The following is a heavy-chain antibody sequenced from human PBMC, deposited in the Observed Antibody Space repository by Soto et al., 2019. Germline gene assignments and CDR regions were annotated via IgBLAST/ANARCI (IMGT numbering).Heavy chain of an antibody. CDR3: AKGHIVVVTAIRRYFDL. D-gene: IGHD2-21*02. V-gene: IGHV3-64*01. CDR2: ISSNGGST. J-gene: IGHJ2*01. CDR1: GFTFSNYV. Sequence: GGSLRRSCGASGFTFSNYVMHWVRQAPGKGLECVSVISSNGGSTYYGNSVKDRFIISRDNSKNTLYLQMNSLRAEDTAVYYCAKGHIVVVTAIRRYFDLWGRGTLVTVSS.